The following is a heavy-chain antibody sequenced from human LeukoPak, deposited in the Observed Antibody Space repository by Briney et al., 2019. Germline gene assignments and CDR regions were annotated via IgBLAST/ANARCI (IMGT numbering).Heavy chain of an antibody. J-gene: IGHJ4*02. CDR2: VRNKPNGYTT. Sequence: PGGSLRLSCAASGLSISDHYMDWVRQAPGKGLEWVGRVRNKPNGYTTDYGTSVKGRFTISRDDSKNSLYLQMNSLTSEDTAVYYCTRVRHGDYFDYWGQGTLVSVSS. CDR3: TRVRHGDYFDY. D-gene: IGHD4-17*01. V-gene: IGHV3-72*01. CDR1: GLSISDHY.